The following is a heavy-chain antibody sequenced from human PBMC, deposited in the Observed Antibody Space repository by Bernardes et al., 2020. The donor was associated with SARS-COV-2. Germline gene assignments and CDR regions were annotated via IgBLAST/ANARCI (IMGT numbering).Heavy chain of an antibody. V-gene: IGHV4-4*02. CDR2: IYHSGNT. CDR1: GGSISTNNW. CDR3: ARDVDGAAAAGY. Sequence: SETLSLTCAVSGGSISTNNWWSWVRQPPGKGLEWIGEIYHSGNTNYNPSLKSRVTISIDKSKNQFSLKMSSVTAADTAVYFCARDVDGAAAAGYWGQGTLVAVSS. J-gene: IGHJ4*02. D-gene: IGHD6-25*01.